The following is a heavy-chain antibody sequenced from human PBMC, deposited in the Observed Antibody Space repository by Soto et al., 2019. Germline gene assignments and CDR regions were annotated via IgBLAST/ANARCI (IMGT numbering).Heavy chain of an antibody. Sequence: SVKLSCKASGGTFTSYTISWVRQAPGQGLEWMGRIIPILGIANYAQKFQGRVTITADKSTSTAYMELSSLRSEDTAVYYCARGSSYDFWSGYLKAFDYWG. CDR1: GGTFTSYT. CDR3: ARGSSYDFWSGYLKAFDY. V-gene: IGHV1-69*02. CDR2: IIPILGIA. J-gene: IGHJ4*01. D-gene: IGHD3-3*01.